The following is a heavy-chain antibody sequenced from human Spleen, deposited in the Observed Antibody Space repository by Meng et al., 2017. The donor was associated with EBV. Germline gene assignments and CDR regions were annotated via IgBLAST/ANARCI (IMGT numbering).Heavy chain of an antibody. CDR2: INHSGST. J-gene: IGHJ4*01. D-gene: IGHD5-24*01. CDR1: GGSFSGYY. CDR3: ARAVRDGYNFDS. Sequence: QVQLQQWGAGLLKPSETLSLTCAVYGGSFSGYYWSWIRQPPGKGLEWIGEINHSGSTNYNPSLKSRVTISVDTSKNQFSLMMTSVTAADAAVYYCARAVRDGYNFDSWGHGTLVTVSS. V-gene: IGHV4-34*01.